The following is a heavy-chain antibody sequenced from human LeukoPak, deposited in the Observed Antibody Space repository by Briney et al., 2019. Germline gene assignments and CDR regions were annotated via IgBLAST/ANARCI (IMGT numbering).Heavy chain of an antibody. CDR3: ASDSSGYYCFDH. CDR2: IYSGGST. D-gene: IGHD3-22*01. Sequence: GGSLRLSCAASGFTVSSNYMSWVRQAPGKGLEWVSVIYSGGSTYYADSVKGRFTISRDNSKNTLYLQMNSLRAEDTAVYYCASDSSGYYCFDHWGQGTLVTVSS. CDR1: GFTVSSNY. V-gene: IGHV3-66*01. J-gene: IGHJ4*02.